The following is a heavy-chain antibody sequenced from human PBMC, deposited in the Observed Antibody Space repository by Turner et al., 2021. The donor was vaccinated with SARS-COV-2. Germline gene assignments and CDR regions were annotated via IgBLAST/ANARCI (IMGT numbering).Heavy chain of an antibody. CDR2: IGYDGSNK. V-gene: IGHV3-33*01. D-gene: IGHD6-13*01. CDR1: GFTFSSYG. J-gene: IGHJ4*02. Sequence: HVHLVESGGCVVQPGRSVSLLCAAWGFTFSSYGRHWVRQAPGKGLEWVAIIGYDGSNKYYADYVKGRFTISRDNSKNTLYMQMNSLRAEDTAVYYCAREHPPSSWQTYYFDFWGQGTMVTVSS. CDR3: AREHPPSSWQTYYFDF.